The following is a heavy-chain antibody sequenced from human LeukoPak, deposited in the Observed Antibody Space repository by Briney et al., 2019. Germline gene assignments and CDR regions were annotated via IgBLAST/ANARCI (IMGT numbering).Heavy chain of an antibody. V-gene: IGHV4-39*01. D-gene: IGHD2-8*01. CDR2: ISYSGST. J-gene: IGHJ4*02. CDR1: GGSISSSSYY. Sequence: PSETLSLTCTVSGGSISSSSYYWGWIRQPPGKGLEWTGTISYSGSTYYNPSLKRRVTISADTSKNQFSLKLSSVTAADTAVFYCARREGVSPFDYWGQGTLVTVSS. CDR3: ARREGVSPFDY.